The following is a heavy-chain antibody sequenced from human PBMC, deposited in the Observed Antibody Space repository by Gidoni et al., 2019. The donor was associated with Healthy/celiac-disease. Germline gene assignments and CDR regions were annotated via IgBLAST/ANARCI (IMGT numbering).Heavy chain of an antibody. D-gene: IGHD6-19*01. Sequence: EVQLVESGGGLVKPGGSLRLSCAASGFTFSSYSMNWVRQAPGKGLEWVSSISSSSSYIYYADSVKGRFTISRDNAKNSLYLQMNSLRAEDTAVYYCAREKAVAGADAFDIWGQGTMVTVSS. CDR2: ISSSSSYI. CDR1: GFTFSSYS. V-gene: IGHV3-21*01. J-gene: IGHJ3*02. CDR3: AREKAVAGADAFDI.